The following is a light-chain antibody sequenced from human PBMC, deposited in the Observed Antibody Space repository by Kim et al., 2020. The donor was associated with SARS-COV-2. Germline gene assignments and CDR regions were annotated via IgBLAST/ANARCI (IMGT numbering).Light chain of an antibody. CDR2: AAS. CDR1: QTISSY. Sequence: DIQMTQSPSSLSASVGDRVTITCRASQTISSYLNWYQQKPGKAPKLLIFAASSLQRGVPSRFSGSGSGTDFTLTINSLQPEDFATYYCQQSYSTPRTFGQGTKVEI. V-gene: IGKV1-39*01. CDR3: QQSYSTPRT. J-gene: IGKJ1*01.